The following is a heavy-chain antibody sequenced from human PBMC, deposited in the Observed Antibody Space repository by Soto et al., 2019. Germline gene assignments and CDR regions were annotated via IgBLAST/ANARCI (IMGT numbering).Heavy chain of an antibody. Sequence: QVQLHQWGAGLLKPSETLSLTCAVSGGSFSFYYWSWIRQPPGKEPEWIGEINHSGSTNYNSSLNSRVTISVDTSKNQFSLKLSSVTAADTAVYYCATRFYDSSGYYLFYFDSWGQGTLVTVSS. CDR2: INHSGST. J-gene: IGHJ4*02. V-gene: IGHV4-34*01. CDR1: GGSFSFYY. D-gene: IGHD3-22*01. CDR3: ATRFYDSSGYYLFYFDS.